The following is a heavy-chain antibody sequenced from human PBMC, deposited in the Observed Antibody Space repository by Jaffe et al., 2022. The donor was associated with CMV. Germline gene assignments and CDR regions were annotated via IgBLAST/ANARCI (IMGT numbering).Heavy chain of an antibody. D-gene: IGHD3-16*01. CDR2: IWYDGSNK. CDR3: ARGGAMAPHVFDY. J-gene: IGHJ4*02. Sequence: QVQLVESGGGVVQPGRSLRLSCAASGFTFSSYGMHWVRQAPGKGLEWVAVIWYDGSNKYYADSVKGRFTISRDNSKNTLYLQMNSLRAEDTAVYYCARGGAMAPHVFDYWGQGTLVTVSS. CDR1: GFTFSSYG. V-gene: IGHV3-33*08.